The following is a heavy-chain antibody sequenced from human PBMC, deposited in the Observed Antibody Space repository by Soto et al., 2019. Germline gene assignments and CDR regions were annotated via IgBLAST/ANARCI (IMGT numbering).Heavy chain of an antibody. Sequence: QVRLVQSGAEVKKPGASVKVSCKASGYTFTTYTIHWVRQAPGQRLEWMGWTSPGNGDTEYSSNFQGRVTITRDTSASTAYMELSSLKSEDTAVYYCASTYSSGFYGYWGQGTLVTVSS. CDR3: ASTYSSGFYGY. V-gene: IGHV1-3*01. D-gene: IGHD3-22*01. CDR1: GYTFTTYT. J-gene: IGHJ4*02. CDR2: TSPGNGDT.